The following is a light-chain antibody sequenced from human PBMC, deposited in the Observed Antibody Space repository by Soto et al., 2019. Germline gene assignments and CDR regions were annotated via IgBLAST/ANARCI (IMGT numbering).Light chain of an antibody. CDR1: QDISDY. CDR3: QQYEIYPIT. V-gene: IGKV1-16*01. J-gene: IGKJ4*01. Sequence: DIQMTQCPSSLSASVGDSVTITCRASQDISDYLAWFQQKPGKAPKSLIYAASDLQSGVPSRFSGSGSGTDFTLTINSLQPEDSATYYCQQYEIYPITFGGGTRVEI. CDR2: AAS.